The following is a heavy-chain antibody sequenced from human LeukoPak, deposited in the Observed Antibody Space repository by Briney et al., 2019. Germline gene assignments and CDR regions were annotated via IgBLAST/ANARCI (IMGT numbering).Heavy chain of an antibody. CDR1: GDTFNNYI. Sequence: GASVKVSCKASGDTFNNYIITWVRQAPGQGLEWMGGVMPLFNTPNYAQKFQGRITIITDASTHTSYMELRSLRSEDTAVYSCARVARHHFYMDVWGKGTTVTVSS. CDR2: VMPLFNTP. CDR3: ARVARHHFYMDV. V-gene: IGHV1-69*05. J-gene: IGHJ6*03. D-gene: IGHD1-14*01.